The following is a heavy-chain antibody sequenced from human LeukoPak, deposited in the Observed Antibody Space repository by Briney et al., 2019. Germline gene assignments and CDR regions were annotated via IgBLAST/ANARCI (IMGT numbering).Heavy chain of an antibody. CDR3: ARDLVGGDY. CDR2: ISSSSSYI. V-gene: IGHV3-21*01. Sequence: GGSLRLSCAVSGFTFSNYWMSWVRQAPGKGLEWVSSISSSSSYIYYADSVKGRFTISRDNAKNSLYLQMNSLRAEDTAVYYCARDLVGGDYWGQGTLVTVSS. J-gene: IGHJ4*02. CDR1: GFTFSNYW.